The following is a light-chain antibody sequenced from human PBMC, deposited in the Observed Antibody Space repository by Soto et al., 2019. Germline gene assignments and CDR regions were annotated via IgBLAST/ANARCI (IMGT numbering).Light chain of an antibody. V-gene: IGKV3D-11*01. J-gene: IGKJ1*01. Sequence: IVVTKSAVNLTLSPGKRATPSCRASQDISNYVAWYQQKRGQATRLLFYEASNVTSGIPARFSGSGSGTEFTLTISSLQPDDFATYYCQHYNSYSEAFGQGTKVDIK. CDR2: EAS. CDR1: QDISNY. CDR3: QHYNSYSEA.